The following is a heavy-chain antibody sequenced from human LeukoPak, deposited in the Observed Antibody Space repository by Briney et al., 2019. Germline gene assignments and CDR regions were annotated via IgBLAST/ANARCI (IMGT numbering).Heavy chain of an antibody. CDR1: GGSFSGYY. CDR3: ARDGGSYDWYFDL. Sequence: SETLSLTCAVYGGSFSGYYWSWIRQPPGKGLGWIGEINHSGSTNYNPSLKSRVTISVDTSKNQFSLKLSSVTAADTAVYYCARDGGSYDWYFDLWGRGTLVTVSS. CDR2: INHSGST. J-gene: IGHJ2*01. D-gene: IGHD1-26*01. V-gene: IGHV4-34*01.